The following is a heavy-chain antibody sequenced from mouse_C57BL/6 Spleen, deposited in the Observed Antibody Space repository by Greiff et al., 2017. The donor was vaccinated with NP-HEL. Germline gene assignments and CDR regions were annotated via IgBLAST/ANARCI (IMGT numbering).Heavy chain of an antibody. CDR2: IYPGSGST. V-gene: IGHV1-55*01. CDR3: AGEGGNYEYFDY. D-gene: IGHD2-1*01. J-gene: IGHJ2*01. Sequence: VQLQQSGAELVKPGASVKMSCKASGYTFTSYWITWVKQRPGQGLEWIGDIYPGSGSTNYNEKFKSKATLTVDTSSSTAYMQLSSLTSEDSVVYYCAGEGGNYEYFDYWGQGTTLTVSS. CDR1: GYTFTSYW.